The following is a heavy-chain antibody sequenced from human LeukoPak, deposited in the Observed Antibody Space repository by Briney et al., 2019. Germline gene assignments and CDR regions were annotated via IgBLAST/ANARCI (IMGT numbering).Heavy chain of an antibody. CDR3: AKDRWPSSGWTAGWFDP. Sequence: PGGSLRLSCAASGFTFSSYAMSWVRQTPGRRLEWVSSISGAGGGTYYADSVEGRFTISRDNSKNTLYLEMNILKAEDTAVYHCAKDRWPSSGWTAGWFDPWGQGTLVTVSS. CDR1: GFTFSSYA. V-gene: IGHV3-23*01. D-gene: IGHD6-25*01. J-gene: IGHJ5*02. CDR2: ISGAGGGT.